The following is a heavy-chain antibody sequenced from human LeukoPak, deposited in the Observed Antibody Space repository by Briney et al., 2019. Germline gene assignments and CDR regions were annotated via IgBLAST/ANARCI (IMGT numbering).Heavy chain of an antibody. V-gene: IGHV3-7*04. CDR2: IKQDGSEK. Sequence: GGSLRLSFAASGFPFSNYWMIWVRQAPGKGLEWVGTIKQDGSEKRYADSVRGRFSISRDNSKNSLYLQMNSLKAEDTAVYYCARADCGGGNCYLFYWGQGILVTVSS. CDR1: GFPFSNYW. CDR3: ARADCGGGNCYLFY. D-gene: IGHD2-15*01. J-gene: IGHJ4*02.